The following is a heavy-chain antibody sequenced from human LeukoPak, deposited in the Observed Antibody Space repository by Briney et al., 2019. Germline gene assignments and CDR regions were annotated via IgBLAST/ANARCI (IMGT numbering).Heavy chain of an antibody. CDR2: ILYDGSNK. CDR1: GFTFSNYG. V-gene: IGHV3-30*02. Sequence: GGSLRLSCAASGFTFSNYGMHWVRQAPGKGLEWVAFILYDGSNKYYADSVKGRFTISRDNSRTMLYLQMNSLRAEDTAVYYCAKGRAPFDYWGQGTLVTVSS. CDR3: AKGRAPFDY. J-gene: IGHJ4*02.